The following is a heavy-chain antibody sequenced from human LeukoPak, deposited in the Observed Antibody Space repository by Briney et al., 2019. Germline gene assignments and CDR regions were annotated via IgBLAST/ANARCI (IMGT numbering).Heavy chain of an antibody. CDR3: ARDRQVPAVVDY. CDR1: GFALSDWY. V-gene: IGHV3-11*01. Sequence: RAGGSLRLSCAVSGFALSDWYMSWIRQAPGKGLEWVSFISSSGNTIYYADSVKGRFTISRDHANNSLFLQMNSLRAEDTAVYYCARDRQVPAVVDYWGQGTLVAVSP. J-gene: IGHJ4*02. D-gene: IGHD2-2*01. CDR2: ISSSGNTI.